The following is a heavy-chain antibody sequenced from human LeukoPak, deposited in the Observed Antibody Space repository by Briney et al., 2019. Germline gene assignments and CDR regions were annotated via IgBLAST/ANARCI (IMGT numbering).Heavy chain of an antibody. Sequence: PGGSLRLSCAASGFTFGSYRLNWVRQAPGKGLEWLSYISYSSGSINYADSVKGRFTISRDNAKNLLYLQMNSLRAEDTAVYYCAKDRDMIVVASELDYWGQGTLVTVSS. CDR1: GFTFGSYR. CDR2: ISYSSGSI. CDR3: AKDRDMIVVASELDY. V-gene: IGHV3-48*01. D-gene: IGHD3-22*01. J-gene: IGHJ4*02.